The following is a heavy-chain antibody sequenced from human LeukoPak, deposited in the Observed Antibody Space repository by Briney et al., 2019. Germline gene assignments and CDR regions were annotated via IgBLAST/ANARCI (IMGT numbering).Heavy chain of an antibody. J-gene: IGHJ4*02. CDR3: AKDLYDSSGSRYDY. CDR2: MSGSGSST. V-gene: IGHV3-23*01. Sequence: GGSLRLSCAASGFTVSNYWMHWVRQAPGKGLEWISAMSGSGSSTYYADSVKGRLTISRDNSKNTLFLQMDSLRAEDTAVYYCAKDLYDSSGSRYDYWGQGTLVIVSS. CDR1: GFTVSNYW. D-gene: IGHD3-22*01.